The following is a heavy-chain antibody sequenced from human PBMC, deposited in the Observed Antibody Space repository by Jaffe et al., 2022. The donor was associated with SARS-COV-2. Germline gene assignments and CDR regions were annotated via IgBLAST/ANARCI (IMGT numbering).Heavy chain of an antibody. J-gene: IGHJ5*02. CDR1: GYTFTSYT. CDR2: INTGNGNT. V-gene: IGHV1-3*04. Sequence: QVQLVQSGAEVKKPGASVKISCKASGYTFTSYTMHWVRQAPGQRLEWMGWINTGNGNTKYSQNFQGRATITRDTSASTAYMELSSLRSEDTAVYYCAREGLNYFDSSGFFNWFDPWGQGTLVTVSS. D-gene: IGHD3-22*01. CDR3: AREGLNYFDSSGFFNWFDP.